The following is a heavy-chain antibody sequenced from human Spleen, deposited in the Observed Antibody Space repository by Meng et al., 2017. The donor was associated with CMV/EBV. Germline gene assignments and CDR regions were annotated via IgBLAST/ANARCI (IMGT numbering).Heavy chain of an antibody. CDR2: IKEDGSEK. CDR1: GFTLSKYW. V-gene: IGHV3-7*01. CDR3: ARGKGWFDP. J-gene: IGHJ5*02. Sequence: GESLKISCAASGFTLSKYWMTWVRQAPGKGLEWVANIKEDGSEKNYVDSVKGRFTISRDNAKNSLYLQMNSLRAEDTAVYYCARGKGWFDPWGQGTLVTVSS.